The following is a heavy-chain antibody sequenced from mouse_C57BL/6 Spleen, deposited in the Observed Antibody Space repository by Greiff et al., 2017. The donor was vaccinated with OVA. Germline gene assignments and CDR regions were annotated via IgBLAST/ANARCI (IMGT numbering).Heavy chain of an antibody. CDR3: TTWVTTVVATDYFDY. Sequence: EVQLQQSGAELVRPGASVKLSCTASGFNIKDDYMHWVKQRPEQGLEWIGWIDPENGDTEYASKFQGTATITADTSSNTAYLQLSSLTSEDTAVYYCTTWVTTVVATDYFDYWGQGTTLTVAS. V-gene: IGHV14-4*01. D-gene: IGHD1-1*01. CDR1: GFNIKDDY. CDR2: IDPENGDT. J-gene: IGHJ2*01.